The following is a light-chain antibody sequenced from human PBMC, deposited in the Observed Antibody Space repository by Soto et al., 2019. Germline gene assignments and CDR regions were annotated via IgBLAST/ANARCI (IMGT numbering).Light chain of an antibody. CDR1: SGHSNYA. V-gene: IGLV4-69*01. CDR3: QTWGSGIVV. Sequence: QPVLTQSPSASASLGASVKLTCTLSSGHSNYAIAWPQQQPEKGPRYLMKLNSDGSHSKGDGIPDRFSGSSSGAERYLTISSLQSEDEADYYCQTWGSGIVVFGGGTKLTVL. CDR2: LNSDGSH. J-gene: IGLJ2*01.